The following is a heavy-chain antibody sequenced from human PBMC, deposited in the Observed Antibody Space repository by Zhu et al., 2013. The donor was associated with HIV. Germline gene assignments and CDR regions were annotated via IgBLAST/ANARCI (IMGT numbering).Heavy chain of an antibody. Sequence: QVQLVQSGAEVKKPGASVKVSCKASGYTFTGYYMHWVRQAPGQGLEWMGWINPNSGGTNYAQKFQGRVTMTRDTSISTAYMELSRLRSDDTAVYYCARETLNSGWYRYWYFDSRGAVAPVVTVSS. D-gene: IGHD6-19*01. J-gene: IGHJ2*01. CDR3: ARETLNSGWYRYWYFDSR. V-gene: IGHV1-2*02. CDR1: GYTFTGYY. CDR2: INPNSGGT.